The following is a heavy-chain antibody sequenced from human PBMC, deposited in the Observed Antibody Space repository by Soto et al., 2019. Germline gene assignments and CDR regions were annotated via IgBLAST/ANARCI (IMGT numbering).Heavy chain of an antibody. D-gene: IGHD2-2*02. CDR2: IYTSGST. V-gene: IGHV4-4*07. CDR3: ARDAVGYCSSTSCYRDSNYYYYGMDV. J-gene: IGHJ6*02. CDR1: GGSISSYY. Sequence: QVQLQESGPGLVKPSETLSLTCTVSGGSISSYYWSWIRQPAGKGLEWIGRIYTSGSTNYNPSLKSRVTMSVDTSKNQCSLKLSSVTAADTAVYYCARDAVGYCSSTSCYRDSNYYYYGMDVWGQGTTVTVSS.